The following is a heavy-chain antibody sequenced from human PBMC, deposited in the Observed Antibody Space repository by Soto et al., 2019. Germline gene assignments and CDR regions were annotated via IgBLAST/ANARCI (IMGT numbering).Heavy chain of an antibody. D-gene: IGHD3-10*01. J-gene: IGHJ3*01. CDR3: ARGNALDV. CDR1: GDSVSSDITS. CDR2: TYYRSKWFH. Sequence: QGQLQQSGPGLVKPSQTLSLTCAISGDSVSSDITSWNWIRQSPSRGLEWLGRTYYRSKWFHDYAASVKSRITINPDTSKNQFSLELNSMTPEVTAVYYCARGNALDVWGQGTVVNVSS. V-gene: IGHV6-1*01.